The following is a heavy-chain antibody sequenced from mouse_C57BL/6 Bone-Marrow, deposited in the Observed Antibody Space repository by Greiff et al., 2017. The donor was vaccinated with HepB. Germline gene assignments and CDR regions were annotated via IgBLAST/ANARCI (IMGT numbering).Heavy chain of an antibody. D-gene: IGHD2-5*01. Sequence: EVKLVESGGGLVKPGGSLKLSCAASGFTFSDYGMHWVRQAPEKGLEWVAYISSGSSSIYYADTVKGRFTISRDNAKNTQFLQMTSLRSEDTAMYYCAMYSNYVPYWGQGTLVTVSA. V-gene: IGHV5-17*01. CDR3: AMYSNYVPY. CDR2: ISSGSSSI. CDR1: GFTFSDYG. J-gene: IGHJ3*01.